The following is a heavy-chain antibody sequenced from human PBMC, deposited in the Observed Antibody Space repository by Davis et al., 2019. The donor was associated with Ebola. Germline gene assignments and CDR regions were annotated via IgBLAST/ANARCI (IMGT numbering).Heavy chain of an antibody. CDR1: GFTFPDYT. V-gene: IGHV3-9*01. J-gene: IGHJ4*02. CDR2: ISWNSVII. D-gene: IGHD2-15*01. CDR3: TKDLKKYCSGETCNSGFDY. Sequence: SLKISCAASGFTFPDYTMHWVRQAPGKGLEWVSGISWNSVIIGYADSVKGRFTVARDNAKNSLYLQMHGLRPEDTALYYCTKDLKKYCSGETCNSGFDYWGQGALVTVSS.